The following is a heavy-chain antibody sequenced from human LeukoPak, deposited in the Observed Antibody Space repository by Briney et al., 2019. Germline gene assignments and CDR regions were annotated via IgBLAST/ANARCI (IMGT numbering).Heavy chain of an antibody. CDR3: SKCLGSLQLLIPDLDY. CDR1: GFTFGSHA. Sequence: GGSLRLSCAASGFTFGSHAMNWVRQAPGKGLEWVSVISCSGGITHYADSVKGRFTISRDNSKNTLYLQMNSLRAEKTAVYYCSKCLGSLQLLIPDLDYWGQGTLVTVSS. D-gene: IGHD6-19*01. V-gene: IGHV3-23*01. CDR2: ISCSGGIT. J-gene: IGHJ4*02.